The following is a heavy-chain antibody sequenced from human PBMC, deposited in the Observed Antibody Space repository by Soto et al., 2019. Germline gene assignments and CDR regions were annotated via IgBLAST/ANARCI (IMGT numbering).Heavy chain of an antibody. Sequence: EVHLLESGGGLVQPGGSLRLSCAASGLTFSHNAMSWVRQAPGKGLEWVSTISGNGRVTYYADSVKGRFTISRYNSKNTVYMQMNSLRAEEMAVYYCASRGDDRKFFQHWGQRTLVTVS. CDR3: ASRGDDRKFFQH. J-gene: IGHJ1*01. D-gene: IGHD2-21*02. CDR2: ISGNGRVT. V-gene: IGHV3-23*01. CDR1: GLTFSHNA.